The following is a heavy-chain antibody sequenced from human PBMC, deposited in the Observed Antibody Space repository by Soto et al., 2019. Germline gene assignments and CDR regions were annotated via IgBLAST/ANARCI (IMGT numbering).Heavy chain of an antibody. D-gene: IGHD2-8*01. CDR2: IKSKTDGGTT. V-gene: IGHV3-15*01. Sequence: GGSLRLSCAASGFTFSNAWMSWVRQAPGKGLEWVGRIKSKTDGGTTDCAAPVKGRFTISRDDSKNTLYLQMNSLKTEDTAVYYCTTGLMGAYYYYYYGMDVWGQGTTVTVSS. CDR1: GFTFSNAW. CDR3: TTGLMGAYYYYYYGMDV. J-gene: IGHJ6*02.